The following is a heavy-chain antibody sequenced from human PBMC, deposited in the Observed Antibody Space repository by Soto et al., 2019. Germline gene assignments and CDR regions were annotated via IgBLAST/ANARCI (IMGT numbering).Heavy chain of an antibody. CDR1: GGAMTINNYY. V-gene: IGHV4-39*01. J-gene: IGHJ4*02. CDR2: IYYSGGT. D-gene: IGHD5-12*01. Sequence: SETLSLTCTVSGGAMTINNYYLGWIRQPPGKGLEWIGTIYYSGGTYYNPSLKSRVTISIDTSKKQFFLKLKSVTAEDTAVYYSARHRRGYSVYRQGSIDYLGQGTLVTVSS. CDR3: ARHRRGYSVYRQGSIDY.